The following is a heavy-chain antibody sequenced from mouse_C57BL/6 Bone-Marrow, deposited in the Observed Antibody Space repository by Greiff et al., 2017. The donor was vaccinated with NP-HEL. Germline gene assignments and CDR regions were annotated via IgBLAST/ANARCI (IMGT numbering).Heavy chain of an antibody. CDR2: IYPRSGNP. Sequence: QVQLQQSGAELARPGASVTLSCKASGYTFTSYGISWVKQRTGPGLEWIGEIYPRSGNPYYNEKFKGKATLTADKSSSTAYMELRSLTSEDSAVYFCARSENTTVVARAYWGQGTLVTVSA. CDR3: ARSENTTVVARAY. V-gene: IGHV1-81*01. CDR1: GYTFTSYG. D-gene: IGHD1-1*01. J-gene: IGHJ3*01.